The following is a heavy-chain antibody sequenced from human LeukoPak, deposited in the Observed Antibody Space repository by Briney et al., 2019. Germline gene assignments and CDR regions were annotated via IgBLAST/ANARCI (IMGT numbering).Heavy chain of an antibody. D-gene: IGHD5-12*01. V-gene: IGHV4-34*01. Sequence: SRVTISVDTSKNQFSLKLSSVTAADTAVYYCARGLRGQWLRFHRRNDQLDYWGQGTLVTVSS. J-gene: IGHJ4*02. CDR3: ARGLRGQWLRFHRRNDQLDY.